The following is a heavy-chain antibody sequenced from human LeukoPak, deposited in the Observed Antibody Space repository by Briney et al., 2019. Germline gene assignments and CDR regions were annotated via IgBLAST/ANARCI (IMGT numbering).Heavy chain of an antibody. Sequence: GASVKVSCKASGYTFTDYGINWVRQAPGQGLQWMGWISAHNGKTNYAQKLQGRVTMTTDTSTSTVYMELRGLRSDDTAVYYCARAEATLLLDYWGQGTLVTVSS. D-gene: IGHD5-12*01. CDR1: GYTFTDYG. V-gene: IGHV1-18*01. CDR2: ISAHNGKT. J-gene: IGHJ4*02. CDR3: ARAEATLLLDY.